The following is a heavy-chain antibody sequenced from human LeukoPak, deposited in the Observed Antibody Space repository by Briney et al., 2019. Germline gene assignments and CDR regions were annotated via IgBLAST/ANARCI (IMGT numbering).Heavy chain of an antibody. CDR2: VDHTGST. V-gene: IGHV4-59*01. CDR1: DDSITMYY. Sequence: SETLSLTCSISDDSITMYYWTWIRQPLGKGLEWIGYVDHTGSTNFNPSLNGRVSISRDTTKNLFSLRLRSVTAADTAVYYCARALWGSGSYYDYWGQGTLVTVSS. J-gene: IGHJ4*02. D-gene: IGHD3-10*01. CDR3: ARALWGSGSYYDY.